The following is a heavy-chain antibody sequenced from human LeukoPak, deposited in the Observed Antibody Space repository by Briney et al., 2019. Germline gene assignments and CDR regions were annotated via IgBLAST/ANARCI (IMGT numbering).Heavy chain of an antibody. D-gene: IGHD6-13*01. CDR2: IYHSGNT. J-gene: IGHJ5*02. CDR1: GYSISSGYY. V-gene: IGHV4-38-2*02. CDR3: ARGDYSSSWYEYNWFDP. Sequence: SETVSLTCTVSGYSISSGYYWGWIRQPPGKGLEWIGSIYHSGNTYYSPSLKSRVTISVDTSKNQFSLKLSSVTAADTAVYYCARGDYSSSWYEYNWFDPWGQGTLVTVSS.